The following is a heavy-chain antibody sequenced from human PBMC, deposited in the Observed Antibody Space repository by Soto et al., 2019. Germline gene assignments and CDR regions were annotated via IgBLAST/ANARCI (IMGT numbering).Heavy chain of an antibody. D-gene: IGHD4-17*01. CDR3: ANLPLDDYGDYKFDY. Sequence: PGGSLRLSCAASGFTFSSYGMHWVRQAPGKGLEWVAVISYDGSNKYYADSVKGRFTISRDNSKNTLYLQMNSLRAEDTAVYYCANLPLDDYGDYKFDYWGQGTLVTVSS. V-gene: IGHV3-30*18. J-gene: IGHJ4*02. CDR2: ISYDGSNK. CDR1: GFTFSSYG.